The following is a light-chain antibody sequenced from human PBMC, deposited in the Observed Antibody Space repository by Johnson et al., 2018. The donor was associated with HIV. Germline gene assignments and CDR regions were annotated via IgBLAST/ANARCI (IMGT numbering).Light chain of an antibody. CDR3: ATWDTSLSVYV. J-gene: IGLJ1*01. CDR2: DNY. Sequence: QSVLTQPPSVSAAPGQKVTISCSGSSSNIGNNYVSWYQQLPGTAPKLLIYDNYKRPSGIPDRFSGSTSGTSATLGITGLQTGDEADYYCATWDTSLSVYVFGTGTKVTVL. CDR1: SSNIGNNY. V-gene: IGLV1-51*01.